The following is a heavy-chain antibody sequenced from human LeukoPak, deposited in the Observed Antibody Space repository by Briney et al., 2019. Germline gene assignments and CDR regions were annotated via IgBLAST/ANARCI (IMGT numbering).Heavy chain of an antibody. CDR2: ISGSGGST. D-gene: IGHD2-21*02. Sequence: GGSLRLSCAASGFSFSSYAMSWVRQAPGKGLEWVSAISGSGGSTYYADSVKGRFTISRDNSKNTLYLQMNSLRAEDTAVYYCAKAHRPYCGGDCYSGSAFDIWGQGTMVTVSS. CDR1: GFSFSSYA. J-gene: IGHJ3*02. V-gene: IGHV3-23*01. CDR3: AKAHRPYCGGDCYSGSAFDI.